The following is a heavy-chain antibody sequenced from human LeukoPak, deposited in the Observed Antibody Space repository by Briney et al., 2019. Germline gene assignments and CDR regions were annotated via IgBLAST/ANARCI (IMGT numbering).Heavy chain of an antibody. J-gene: IGHJ6*03. CDR1: GFTFSGSA. D-gene: IGHD3-22*01. CDR3: TSVSVVVIGRDMDV. Sequence: GSLRLSCAASGFTFSGSAMHWVRPASGKGLGWVGRIRSKANSSATAYAASVKGRFTISRDDSKNTAYLQMNSLKTEDTAVYYCTSVSVVVIGRDMDVWGKGTTVTVSS. V-gene: IGHV3-73*01. CDR2: IRSKANSSAT.